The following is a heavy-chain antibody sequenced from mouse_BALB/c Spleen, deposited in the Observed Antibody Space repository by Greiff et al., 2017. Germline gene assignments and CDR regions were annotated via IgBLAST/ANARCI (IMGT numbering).Heavy chain of an antibody. D-gene: IGHD2-3*01. V-gene: IGHV1-74*01. CDR2: IDPYDSET. CDR1: GYTFTSYW. Sequence: QQSCKASGYTFTSYWMNWVKQRPEQGLEWIGRIDPYDSETHYNQKFKDKAILTVDKSSSTAYMQLSSLTSEDSAVYYCARWNEHAMDYWGQGTSVTVSS. CDR3: ARWNEHAMDY. J-gene: IGHJ4*01.